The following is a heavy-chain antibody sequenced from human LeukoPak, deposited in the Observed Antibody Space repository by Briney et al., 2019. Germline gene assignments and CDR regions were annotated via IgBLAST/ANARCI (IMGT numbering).Heavy chain of an antibody. CDR1: AFIFSGHW. D-gene: IGHD4-23*01. CDR2: IKEDGSER. CDR3: ASYRDYGGNSDPAFDI. J-gene: IGHJ3*02. Sequence: GSLRLSCEGSAFIFSGHWMNWVRQTPGKGLEWVASIKEDGSERQYVDSVKGRFSISRDNTKGSLFLQLNSLRAEDTAVYYCASYRDYGGNSDPAFDIWGQGTMVTVSS. V-gene: IGHV3-7*03.